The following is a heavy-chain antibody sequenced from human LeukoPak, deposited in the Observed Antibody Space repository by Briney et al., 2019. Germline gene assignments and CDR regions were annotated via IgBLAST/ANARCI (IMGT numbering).Heavy chain of an antibody. CDR3: ARGVTARGFYYYMDI. V-gene: IGHV1-8*02. CDR1: GYTFTSYD. CDR2: MNPNSGNT. D-gene: IGHD2-21*02. Sequence: ASVKVSCKASGYTFTSYDINWVRQATGQGLEWMGWMNPNSGNTGYAQKFQGRVTMTRDTSTSTVYMELSSLRSDDTAVYSCARGVTARGFYYYMDIWGKGTTVTISS. J-gene: IGHJ6*03.